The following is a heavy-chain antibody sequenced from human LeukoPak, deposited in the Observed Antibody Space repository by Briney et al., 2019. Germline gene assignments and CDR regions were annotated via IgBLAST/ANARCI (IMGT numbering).Heavy chain of an antibody. CDR1: GYTFASYG. J-gene: IGHJ4*02. CDR2: ISAYNGNT. D-gene: IGHD3-22*01. V-gene: IGHV1-18*01. Sequence: GASVKVSCTTSGYTFASYGIYWVRQAPGQGLEWMGWISAYNGNTNYAQKLQGRVSMTTDTSTSTAYMELRSLRSDDTALYYCARVLDDSSLYYFDYWGQGTLVTVSS. CDR3: ARVLDDSSLYYFDY.